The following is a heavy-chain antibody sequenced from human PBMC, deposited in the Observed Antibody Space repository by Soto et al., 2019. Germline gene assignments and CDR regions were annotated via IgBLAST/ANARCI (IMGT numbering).Heavy chain of an antibody. CDR3: ARGDRLRFLTRGYYGMDV. J-gene: IGHJ6*02. CDR2: INSDGSST. D-gene: IGHD3-3*01. CDR1: GFTFSSYW. Sequence: GGSLRLSCAASGFTFSSYWMHWVRQAPGKGRVWVSRINSDGSSTSYADSVKGRFTISRDNAKNTLYLQMNSLRAEDTAVYYCARGDRLRFLTRGYYGMDVWGQGTTVTVSS. V-gene: IGHV3-74*01.